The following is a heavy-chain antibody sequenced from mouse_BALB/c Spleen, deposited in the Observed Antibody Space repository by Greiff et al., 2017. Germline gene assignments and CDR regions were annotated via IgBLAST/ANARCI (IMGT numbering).Heavy chain of an antibody. J-gene: IGHJ3*01. Sequence: QVQLQQPGAELVRPGASVKLSCKASGYTFTSYWINWVKQRPGQGLEWIGNIYPSDSYTNYNQKFKDKATLTVDKSSSTAYMQLSSPTSEDSAVYYCTRIDDGASWFAYWGQGTLVTVSA. V-gene: IGHV1-69*02. CDR2: IYPSDSYT. CDR1: GYTFTSYW. D-gene: IGHD2-12*01. CDR3: TRIDDGASWFAY.